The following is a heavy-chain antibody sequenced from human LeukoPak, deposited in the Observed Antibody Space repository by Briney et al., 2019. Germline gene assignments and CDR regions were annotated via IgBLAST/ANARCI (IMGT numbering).Heavy chain of an antibody. D-gene: IGHD3-9*01. V-gene: IGHV4-34*01. Sequence: PGGSLRLSCAASGFTFSSYSMNWVRQAPGKGLEWIGEINHSGSTNYNPSLKSRVTISVDTSKNQFSLKLSSVTAADTAVYYCARGGLNYDILTGYAGYFDYWGQGTLVTVSS. CDR1: GFTFSSYS. CDR3: ARGGLNYDILTGYAGYFDY. CDR2: INHSGST. J-gene: IGHJ4*02.